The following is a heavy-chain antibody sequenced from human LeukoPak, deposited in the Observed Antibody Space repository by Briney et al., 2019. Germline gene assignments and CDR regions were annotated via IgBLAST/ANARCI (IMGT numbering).Heavy chain of an antibody. CDR3: ARDYDILTGLYYFDY. CDR1: GGSISSYY. CDR2: IYTSGST. J-gene: IGHJ4*02. Sequence: SETLSLTCTVSGGSISSYYWSWIRQPAGKGLEWIGRIYTSGSTNYNPSLKSRVTVSVDTSKNQFSLKLSSVTAADTAVYYCARDYDILTGLYYFDYWGQGTLVTVSS. V-gene: IGHV4-4*07. D-gene: IGHD3-9*01.